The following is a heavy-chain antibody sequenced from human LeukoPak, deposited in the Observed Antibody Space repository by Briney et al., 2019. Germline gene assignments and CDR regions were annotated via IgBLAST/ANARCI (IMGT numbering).Heavy chain of an antibody. D-gene: IGHD6-6*01. J-gene: IGHJ5*02. CDR3: ARDPYSSSSGGFDP. CDR2: ISSSSSYI. V-gene: IGHV3-21*01. Sequence: PGGSLRLSCAASGFTFSSYSMNWVRQAPGKGLEWVSSISSSSSYIYYADSVKGRFTISRDNAKNSLYLQMNSLRAEDTAVHYCARDPYSSSSGGFDPWGQGTLVTVSS. CDR1: GFTFSSYS.